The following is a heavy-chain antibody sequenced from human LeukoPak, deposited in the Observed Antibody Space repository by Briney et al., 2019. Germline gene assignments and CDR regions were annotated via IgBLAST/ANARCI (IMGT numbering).Heavy chain of an antibody. V-gene: IGHV1-8*02. Sequence: ASVKVSCKASGGTFSSYAISWVRQAPGQGLEWMGWMNPNSGNTGYAQEFQGRVTMTRNTSISTAYMELSSLRSEDTAVYYCARGVVGYMDVWGKGTTVTVSS. CDR2: MNPNSGNT. D-gene: IGHD2-2*01. CDR3: ARGVVGYMDV. CDR1: GGTFSSYA. J-gene: IGHJ6*03.